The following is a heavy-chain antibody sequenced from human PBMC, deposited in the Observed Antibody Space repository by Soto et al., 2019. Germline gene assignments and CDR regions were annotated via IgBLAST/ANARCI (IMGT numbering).Heavy chain of an antibody. CDR1: GFTFRSHG. CDR2: LSSDGSNK. CDR3: AKEWCAGSCHLDYFDS. D-gene: IGHD2-15*01. V-gene: IGHV3-30*18. J-gene: IGHJ4*02. Sequence: GGSLRLSCAASGFTFRSHGMHWVRQAPGRGLEWVAGLSSDGSNKFYADSVKGRLTISRDQSMNTLYLQVNSLRLEDTAVYYCAKEWCAGSCHLDYFDSWAQRTLVTVSS.